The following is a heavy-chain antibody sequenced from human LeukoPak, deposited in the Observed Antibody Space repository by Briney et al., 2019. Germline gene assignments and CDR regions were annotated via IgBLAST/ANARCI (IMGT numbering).Heavy chain of an antibody. CDR3: ARDGEMATMGVGY. CDR2: IYYSGST. CDR1: GGSISSSSYY. J-gene: IGHJ4*02. Sequence: KPSETLSLTCTVSGGSISSSSYYWGWIRQPPGKGLEWIGSIYYSGSTYYNPSLKSRVTISVDTSKNQFSLKLSSVTAADTAVYYCARDGEMATMGVGYWGQGTLVTVSS. V-gene: IGHV4-39*07. D-gene: IGHD5-24*01.